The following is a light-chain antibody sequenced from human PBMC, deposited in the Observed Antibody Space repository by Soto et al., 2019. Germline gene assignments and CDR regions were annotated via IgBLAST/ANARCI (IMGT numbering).Light chain of an antibody. J-gene: IGKJ5*01. Sequence: EIVSTQSPATLSLSSGDTAALSCKASQSVHNYLAWYQQKPGQAPRLCSYGASTRAAGIPARISGGGSGTHFTLSISRLEPEDFAVYYCQHYVTSAITLGQGTRLEIK. CDR3: QHYVTSAIT. CDR2: GAS. V-gene: IGKV3-20*01. CDR1: QSVHNY.